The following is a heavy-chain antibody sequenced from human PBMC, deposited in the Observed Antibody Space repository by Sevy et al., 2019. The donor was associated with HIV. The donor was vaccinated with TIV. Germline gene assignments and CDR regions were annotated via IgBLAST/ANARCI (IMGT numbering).Heavy chain of an antibody. J-gene: IGHJ3*02. CDR2: IYYSGST. V-gene: IGHV4-31*03. CDR1: GGSISSGGYY. CDR3: ARSVVVVPAATKGAFDI. Sequence: TLSLTCTVSGGSISSGGYYWSWIRQHPGKGLEWIGYIYYSGSTHYNPSLKSRVTISVDTSKNQFSLKLSSVTAADTAVYYCARSVVVVPAATKGAFDIWGQGTMVTVSS. D-gene: IGHD2-2*01.